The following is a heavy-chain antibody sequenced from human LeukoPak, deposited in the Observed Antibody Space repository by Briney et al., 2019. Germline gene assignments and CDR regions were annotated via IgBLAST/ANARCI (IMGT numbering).Heavy chain of an antibody. Sequence: PGRSLRLSCAASGFTLSSYAMHRVPQAPGKGLEWVSGISCDGSNKYYADSVKGRFTISRDNSKNTLYLQMNSLRPEDAAVYYCVRDGGSGVYYHASADRMDFWGQGTTVTVSS. CDR3: VRDGGSGVYYHASADRMDF. V-gene: IGHV3-30-3*01. D-gene: IGHD3-22*01. CDR2: ISCDGSNK. CDR1: GFTLSSYA. J-gene: IGHJ6*02.